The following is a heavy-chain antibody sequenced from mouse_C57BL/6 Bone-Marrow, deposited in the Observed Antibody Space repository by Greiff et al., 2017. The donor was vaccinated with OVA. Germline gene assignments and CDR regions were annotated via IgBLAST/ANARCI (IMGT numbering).Heavy chain of an antibody. V-gene: IGHV1-76*01. CDR1: GYTFTDYY. J-gene: IGHJ2*01. CDR2: IYPGSGNT. Sequence: QVQLQQSGAELVRPGASVKLSCKASGYTFTDYYINWVKQRPGQGLEWIARIYPGSGNTYYNEKFKGKATLTAEKSSSTAYMQLSSLTSEDSAVYFCARAGYYGTLFDYWGQGTTLTGSS. CDR3: ARAGYYGTLFDY. D-gene: IGHD1-1*01.